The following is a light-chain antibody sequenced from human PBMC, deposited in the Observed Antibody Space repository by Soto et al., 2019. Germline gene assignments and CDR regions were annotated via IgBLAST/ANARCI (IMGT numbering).Light chain of an antibody. V-gene: IGLV1-40*01. J-gene: IGLJ3*02. CDR2: HNN. CDR3: QSRDSSLSSSWV. Sequence: QSVPTQPPSVSGAPGQRVTISCTGSSSNIGADFDVHWYQHLPGTAPKLLISHNNNRPSGVPDRFSGSKSGTSASLAITGLQADDEAVYYCQSRDSSLSSSWVFGGGTKLTVL. CDR1: SSNIGADFD.